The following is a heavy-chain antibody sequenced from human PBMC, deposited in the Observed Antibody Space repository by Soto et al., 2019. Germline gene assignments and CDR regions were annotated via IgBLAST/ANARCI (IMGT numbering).Heavy chain of an antibody. D-gene: IGHD3-22*01. V-gene: IGHV1-3*01. Sequence: ASVKVSCKASGYTFTSYAMHWVRQAPGQRLEWMGWINAGNGNTKYSQKFQGRVTITRDTSASTAYMELSSLRSEDTAVYYCARDMYYYDSSGYPGYWGQGTLVTVSS. CDR2: INAGNGNT. CDR1: GYTFTSYA. J-gene: IGHJ4*02. CDR3: ARDMYYYDSSGYPGY.